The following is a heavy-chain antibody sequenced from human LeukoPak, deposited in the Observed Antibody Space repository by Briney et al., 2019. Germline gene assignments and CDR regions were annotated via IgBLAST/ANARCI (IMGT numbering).Heavy chain of an antibody. CDR3: ARAHIVVVTATTSFFDY. V-gene: IGHV4-34*01. CDR1: GGSFSGYY. D-gene: IGHD2-21*02. Sequence: PSETLSLTCAVYGGSFSGYYWSWIRHPPGKGLEWIGEINHSGSTNYNPSLKSRVTISVDTSKNQFSLKLSSVTAADTVVYYCARAHIVVVTATTSFFDYWGQGTLVTVSS. J-gene: IGHJ4*02. CDR2: INHSGST.